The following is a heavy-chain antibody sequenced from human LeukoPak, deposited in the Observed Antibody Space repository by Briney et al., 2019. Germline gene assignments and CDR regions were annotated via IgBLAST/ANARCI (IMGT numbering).Heavy chain of an antibody. CDR3: AKARGHSAYDPSDF. V-gene: IGHV3-7*01. J-gene: IGHJ4*02. CDR2: IKQDGSEK. Sequence: PGGSLRLSCAASGFTFSSYWMSWVRQAPGKGLEWVANIKQDGSEKYYVDSVKGRFTISRDNAKNSLYLQMNSLRAEDTAVYYCAKARGHSAYDPSDFWGQGTLVTVSS. CDR1: GFTFSSYW. D-gene: IGHD5-12*01.